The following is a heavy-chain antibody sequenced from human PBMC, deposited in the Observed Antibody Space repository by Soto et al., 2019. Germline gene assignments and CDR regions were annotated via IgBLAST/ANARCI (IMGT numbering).Heavy chain of an antibody. CDR2: ISSSSSYI. CDR1: GFTFSSYS. Sequence: EVQLVESGGGLVKPGGSLRLSCTASGFTFSSYSMNWVRQAPGKGLEWVSSISSSSSYIYYADSVKGRFTISRDNAKNSLYLQMNSLRAEDTSVYYCASQRRQNWGQGTLVTVSS. V-gene: IGHV3-21*01. CDR3: ASQRRQN. J-gene: IGHJ1*01.